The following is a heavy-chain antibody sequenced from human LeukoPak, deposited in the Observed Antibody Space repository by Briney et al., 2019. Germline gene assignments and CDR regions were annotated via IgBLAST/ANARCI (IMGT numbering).Heavy chain of an antibody. CDR3: ARVAVIYYYYMEV. D-gene: IGHD2/OR15-2a*01. V-gene: IGHV3-7*01. J-gene: IGHJ6*03. CDR2: IKQDGSEK. Sequence: GGSLRLSCAASGFTFSSYWMSWVRQAPGRGLEWVANIKQDGSEKYYVDSVKGRFTISRDNAKNSLYLQMNSLRAEDTAVYYCARVAVIYYYYMEVWGKGTTVTVSS. CDR1: GFTFSSYW.